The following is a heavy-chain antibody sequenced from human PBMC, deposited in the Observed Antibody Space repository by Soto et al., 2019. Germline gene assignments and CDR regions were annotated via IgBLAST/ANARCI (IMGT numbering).Heavy chain of an antibody. CDR3: ARDQLYYDSSFFDY. V-gene: IGHV3-48*02. D-gene: IGHD3-22*01. CDR1: GFTFSSYS. J-gene: IGHJ4*02. Sequence: GGSLRLSCAASGFTFSSYSMNWVRQAPGKGLEWVSYISSSSSTIYYADSVKGRFTISRDNAKNSLYLQMNSLRDEDTAVYYCARDQLYYDSSFFDYWGQGTLVTVSS. CDR2: ISSSSSTI.